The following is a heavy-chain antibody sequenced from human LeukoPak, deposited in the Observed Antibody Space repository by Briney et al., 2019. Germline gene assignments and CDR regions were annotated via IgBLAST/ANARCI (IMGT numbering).Heavy chain of an antibody. CDR3: ARVDTMVRGVLDY. CDR1: GGSFSGYY. Sequence: SETLSLTCAVYGGSFSGYYWSWIRQPPGKGLEWIGEINHSGSTNYNPSLRSRVTISVDTSKNQFSLKLSSVTAADTAVYYCARVDTMVRGVLDYWGQGTLVTVSS. D-gene: IGHD3-10*01. CDR2: INHSGST. J-gene: IGHJ4*02. V-gene: IGHV4-34*01.